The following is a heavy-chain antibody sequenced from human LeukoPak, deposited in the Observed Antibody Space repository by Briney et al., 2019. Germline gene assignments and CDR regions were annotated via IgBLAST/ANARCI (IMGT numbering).Heavy chain of an antibody. Sequence: ASVKVSCKASGYTFTSYAIHWVRQAPGQRLEWLGWINTGNGDTRYSQTFQARDTITSDTSASTAYVELSSLRSEDTAVYYCARDLGSGSLHYWGQGTLVTVSS. CDR2: INTGNGDT. CDR3: ARDLGSGSLHY. J-gene: IGHJ4*02. V-gene: IGHV1-3*04. CDR1: GYTFTSYA. D-gene: IGHD1-26*01.